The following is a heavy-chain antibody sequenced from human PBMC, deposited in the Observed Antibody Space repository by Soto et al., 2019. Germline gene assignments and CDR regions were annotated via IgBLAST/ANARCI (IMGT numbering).Heavy chain of an antibody. J-gene: IGHJ4*02. CDR2: IYYSGST. V-gene: IGHV4-59*01. Sequence: SETLSLTCTVSGGSISSYYWSSIRQPPGKGLEWIGYIYYSGSTNYNPSLKSRVTISVDTSKNQFSLKLSSVTAADTAVYYCARSDGRYWGQGTLVTVSS. CDR1: GGSISSYY. CDR3: ARSDGRY.